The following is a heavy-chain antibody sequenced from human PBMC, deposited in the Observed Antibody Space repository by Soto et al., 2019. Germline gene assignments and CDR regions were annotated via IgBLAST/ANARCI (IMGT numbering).Heavy chain of an antibody. D-gene: IGHD6-19*01. CDR2: IYWNDDK. CDR3: AHRPSGWYLFDF. Sequence: QITLKESGPPLVNPTQTLTLTCTFSGFSLSTSGVGVGWIRQPPGKALEWLALIYWNDDKRYSPSLKSRLTITQDTSKTHLVLTMTNMDPVDTATYYCAHRPSGWYLFDFWGQGTLVTVSS. J-gene: IGHJ4*02. CDR1: GFSLSTSGVG. V-gene: IGHV2-5*01.